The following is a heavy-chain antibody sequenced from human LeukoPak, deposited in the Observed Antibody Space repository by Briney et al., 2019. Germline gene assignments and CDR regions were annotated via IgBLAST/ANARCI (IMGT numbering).Heavy chain of an antibody. D-gene: IGHD1-26*01. V-gene: IGHV3-30*18. CDR2: ISYDGSNK. J-gene: IGHJ4*02. CDR1: GFTFSSYG. CDR3: AKAEGGSYAFDY. Sequence: GGSLRLSCAASGFTFSSYGMHWVRQASGKGLEWVAVISYDGSNKYYADSVKGRFTISRDNSKNTLYLQMNSLRAEDTAVYYCAKAEGGSYAFDYWGQGTLVTVSS.